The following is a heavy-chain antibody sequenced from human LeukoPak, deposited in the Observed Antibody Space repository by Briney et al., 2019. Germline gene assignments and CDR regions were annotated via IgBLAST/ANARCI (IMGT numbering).Heavy chain of an antibody. J-gene: IGHJ6*03. Sequence: PSETLSLTCAVYGGSFSGYYWSWIRQPPGKGLEWIGEINHSGSTNYNPSLKSRVTISVDTSKNQFSLKLSSVTAADTAVYYCARAYYDFWSGPVYPTYYYYYMDVWGKGATVTVSS. D-gene: IGHD3-3*01. V-gene: IGHV4-34*01. CDR2: INHSGST. CDR3: ARAYYDFWSGPVYPTYYYYYMDV. CDR1: GGSFSGYY.